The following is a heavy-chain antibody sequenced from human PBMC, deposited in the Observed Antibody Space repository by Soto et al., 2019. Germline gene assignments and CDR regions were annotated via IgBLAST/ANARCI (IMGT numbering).Heavy chain of an antibody. CDR3: ARGVTPIDY. CDR2: ISAYNGNT. CDR1: GYTFTNFG. J-gene: IGHJ4*02. Sequence: QVQLVQSGAEVKKPGASVKVSCKASGYTFTNFGISWVRQAPGQGLEWMGWISAYNGNTNYAQNLRGRVTMTTVPSTSTASMQLRSLSSQDTAVYFCARGVTPIDYWGQGTLVTVSS. V-gene: IGHV1-18*01. D-gene: IGHD2-21*02.